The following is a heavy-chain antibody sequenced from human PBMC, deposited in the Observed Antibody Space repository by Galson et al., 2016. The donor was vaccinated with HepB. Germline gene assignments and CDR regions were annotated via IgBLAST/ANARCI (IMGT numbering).Heavy chain of an antibody. J-gene: IGHJ5*02. CDR3: ARDGEYYYGSGSYAET. Sequence: SLRLSCAASGFSVSSNYMSWVRRAPGKGLQWVSVIFSGGTTYYADSVKGRFTISRDNSKNTVYLQMNSLRAEDTAVYYCARDGEYYYGSGSYAETWGQGTLVTVSS. CDR1: GFSVSSNY. D-gene: IGHD3-10*01. V-gene: IGHV3-53*01. CDR2: IFSGGTT.